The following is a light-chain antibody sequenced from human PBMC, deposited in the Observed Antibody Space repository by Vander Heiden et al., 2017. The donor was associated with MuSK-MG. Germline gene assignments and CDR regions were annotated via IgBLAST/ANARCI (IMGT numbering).Light chain of an antibody. CDR1: SSTIGAGND. J-gene: IGLJ2*01. CDR3: RYSDDSRDNYVV. V-gene: IGLV1-40*01. CDR2: YNN. Sequence: QSVLTHTPAVSGAPGQRVTISCTGSSSTIGAGNDVHWYQQLPGTAPKLLVIYNNNRRSGVTDRFSAGTCCGYAAPATTTLEDEEEADDYCRYSDDSRDNYVVFGGGTKVTVL.